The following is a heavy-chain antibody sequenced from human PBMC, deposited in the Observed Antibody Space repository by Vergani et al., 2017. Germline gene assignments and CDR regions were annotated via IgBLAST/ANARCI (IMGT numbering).Heavy chain of an antibody. CDR3: AKSTNRDIRFLEWLLYPFDY. CDR2: ISGSGCST. D-gene: IGHD3-3*01. J-gene: IGHJ4*02. CDR1: GFTFSSYA. V-gene: IGHV3-23*01. Sequence: EVQLLESGGGLVQPGGSLRLSCAASGFTFSSYAMSWVRQAPGKGLEWVSAISGSGCSTYYADSVKGRFTISRDNSKNTLYLQMNSLRAEDTAVYYCAKSTNRDIRFLEWLLYPFDYWGQGTLVTVSS.